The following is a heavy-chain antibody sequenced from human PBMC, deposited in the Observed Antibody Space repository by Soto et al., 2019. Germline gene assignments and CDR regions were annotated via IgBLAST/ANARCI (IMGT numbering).Heavy chain of an antibody. J-gene: IGHJ3*02. CDR3: ARGSGTIYRQAFDI. V-gene: IGHV6-1*01. D-gene: IGHD3-10*01. CDR2: TYYRSKWYN. CDR1: GDSVSSNSAA. Sequence: SQTLSLTCAISGDSVSSNSAAWNWIRQSPSRGLEWLGRTYYRSKWYNDYAVSVKSRITINPDTSKNQFSLQLNSVTPEDTAVYYCARGSGTIYRQAFDIWGQGIMLTVSS.